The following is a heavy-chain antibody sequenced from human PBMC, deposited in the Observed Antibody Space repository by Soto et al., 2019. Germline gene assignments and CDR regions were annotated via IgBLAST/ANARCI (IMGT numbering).Heavy chain of an antibody. Sequence: EVQLLESGGGLVQPGGSLRLSCAASGFTFSTYGLSWVRQAPGKGLEWVAVISGSGGTTFYADSVKGRFTISRDNSKNTLYLEVNSLRAEDTAVYYCAKAKRLVVVPEYDCWGQGTRVTVSS. CDR3: AKAKRLVVVPEYDC. V-gene: IGHV3-23*01. D-gene: IGHD2-8*02. CDR2: ISGSGGTT. CDR1: GFTFSTYG. J-gene: IGHJ4*02.